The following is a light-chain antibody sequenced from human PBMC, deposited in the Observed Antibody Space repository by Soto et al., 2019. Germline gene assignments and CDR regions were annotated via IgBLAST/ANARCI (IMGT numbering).Light chain of an antibody. J-gene: IGLJ3*02. CDR1: SGHRSYI. CDR3: YTSDTNTWV. Sequence: QSVLTQSSSASASLGSSVNLTCTPSSGHRSYIIAWHQQQPNKAPRYLMRLDRYGTYNKGSGVPDRFIGSSSGAYRFLTISNIQFEEEADYFCYTSDTNTWVFGGGTELTLL. V-gene: IGLV4-60*02. CDR2: LDRYGTY.